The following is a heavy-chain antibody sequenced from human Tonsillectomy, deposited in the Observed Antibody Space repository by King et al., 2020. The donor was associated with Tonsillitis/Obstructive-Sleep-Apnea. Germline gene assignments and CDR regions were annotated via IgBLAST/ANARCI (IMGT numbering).Heavy chain of an antibody. V-gene: IGHV5-51*01. D-gene: IGHD2-2*01. Sequence: VQLVESGAEVKKPGESLKIFCKGSGDTFTSYWIGWVRQMPGKGLEWMAIIYPDDSDTRYSPSFQGQVTLSADKSISTAYLQWSSLKASDTAMYYCARGGVQCTTSSCSPDYWGQGTLVTVSS. CDR1: GDTFTSYW. CDR3: ARGGVQCTTSSCSPDY. CDR2: IYPDDSDT. J-gene: IGHJ4*02.